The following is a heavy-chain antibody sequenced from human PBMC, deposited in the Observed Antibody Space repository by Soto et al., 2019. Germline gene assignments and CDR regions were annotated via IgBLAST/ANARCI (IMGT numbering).Heavy chain of an antibody. CDR1: GASVSSETHF. CDR2: VYRTGIT. J-gene: IGHJ4*02. D-gene: IGHD1-26*01. CDR3: VREDMSGTYYFDY. V-gene: IGHV4-61*01. Sequence: LSLTCRVSGASVSSETHFWTWIRQPPGKGLEWIGYVYRTGITNSNPALTSRVTVSADRSKNQFSLTLRSVTAADTAVYYCVREDMSGTYYFDYWGPGIQVTVSS.